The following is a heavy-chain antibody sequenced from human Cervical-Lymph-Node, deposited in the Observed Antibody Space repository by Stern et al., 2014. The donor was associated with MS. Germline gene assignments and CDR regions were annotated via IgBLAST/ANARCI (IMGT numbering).Heavy chain of an antibody. CDR1: GGTFSSYA. CDR2: IIPIFGRP. Sequence: QVQLVQSGAEVKKPGSSVKVSCKASGGTFSSYAVNWVRQAPGQGLEWMGGIIPIFGRPNYAQKFQGRVTITADESTNTAYMELSSLRSEDTAVYFCARTSTRGFDYWGQGTLVTVSS. D-gene: IGHD2/OR15-2a*01. J-gene: IGHJ4*02. CDR3: ARTSTRGFDY. V-gene: IGHV1-69*01.